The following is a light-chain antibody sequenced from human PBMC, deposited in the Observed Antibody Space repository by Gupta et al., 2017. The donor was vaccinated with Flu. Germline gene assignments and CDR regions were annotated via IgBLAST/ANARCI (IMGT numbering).Light chain of an antibody. V-gene: IGKV1-9*01. Sequence: SPTFLSASVGDIVTITCRASQDITNYLAWYQQEPGKAPKLLIYDASTLQTGVSSRFSGSGSGTIFTLTISGLQPEDFASYYCQQLNSYPLTFGGGTTVDIK. CDR1: QDITNY. CDR3: QQLNSYPLT. J-gene: IGKJ4*01. CDR2: DAS.